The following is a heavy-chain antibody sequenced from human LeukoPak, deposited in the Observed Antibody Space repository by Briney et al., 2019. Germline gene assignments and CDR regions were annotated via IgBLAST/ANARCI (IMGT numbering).Heavy chain of an antibody. CDR3: AEVSASRSIHDAFDI. CDR1: GFTFDDYA. CDR2: ISWNSGSI. V-gene: IGHV3-9*01. J-gene: IGHJ3*02. D-gene: IGHD3-10*01. Sequence: GRSLRLSCAASGFTFDDYAMHWVRQAPGKGLEWVSGISWNSGSIGYADSVKGRFTISRDNAKNSLYLQMNSLRAEDTALYYCAEVSASRSIHDAFDIWGQGTMVTVSS.